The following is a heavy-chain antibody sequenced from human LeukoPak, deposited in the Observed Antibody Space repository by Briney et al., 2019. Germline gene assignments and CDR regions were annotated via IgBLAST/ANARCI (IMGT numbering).Heavy chain of an antibody. CDR1: GFTFSNAW. CDR3: TTRITMVRGALDP. J-gene: IGHJ5*02. D-gene: IGHD3-10*01. V-gene: IGHV3-15*01. Sequence: PGGSLRLSCAASGFTFSNAWKSWVRQAPGKGLEWVGRIKSKTDGGTTDYAAPVKGRFTISRDDSKNTLYLQMNSLKTEDTAVYYCTTRITMVRGALDPWGQGTLVTVSS. CDR2: IKSKTDGGTT.